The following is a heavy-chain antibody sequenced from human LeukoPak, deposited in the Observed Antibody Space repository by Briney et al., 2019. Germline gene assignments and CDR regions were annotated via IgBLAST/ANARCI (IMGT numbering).Heavy chain of an antibody. Sequence: ASVTVSFTASGYTFTGYYMHWVRQAPGQGLEWMGWINPNSGGTNYAQKFPGRVTMTRDTSISTAYMELSRLRSDDTAVYYCAREPGSSSWFNFDYWGQGTLVTVSS. CDR2: INPNSGGT. CDR3: AREPGSSSWFNFDY. J-gene: IGHJ4*02. D-gene: IGHD6-13*01. V-gene: IGHV1-2*02. CDR1: GYTFTGYY.